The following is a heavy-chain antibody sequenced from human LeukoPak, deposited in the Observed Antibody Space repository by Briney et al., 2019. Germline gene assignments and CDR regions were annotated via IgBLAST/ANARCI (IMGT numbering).Heavy chain of an antibody. CDR3: ARGNYDSSGYYGSYYYYMDV. D-gene: IGHD3-22*01. V-gene: IGHV4-38-2*02. J-gene: IGHJ6*03. CDR2: IYHTGST. Sequence: SETLSLTCTVSGDSITSGYQWGWIRQPPGKGLEWIGSIYHTGSTYYNPSLKSRVTISVDTSKNQFSLKLSSVTAADTAVYYCARGNYDSSGYYGSYYYYMDVWGKGTTVTVSS. CDR1: GDSITSGYQ.